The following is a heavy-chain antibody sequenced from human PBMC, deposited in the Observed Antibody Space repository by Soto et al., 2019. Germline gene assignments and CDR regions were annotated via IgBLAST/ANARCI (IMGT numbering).Heavy chain of an antibody. Sequence: WGSLRLSCAASGFIFSNYAMSWVRQAPGKGLEWVSFISGSGSSTYYADSVKGRFTISRGNSKNTLYLQMNSLRAEDAAVYYCVREASSSGLHLDHWGRGTLVTVS. V-gene: IGHV3-23*01. CDR3: VREASSSGLHLDH. D-gene: IGHD6-6*01. J-gene: IGHJ4*02. CDR1: GFIFSNYA. CDR2: ISGSGSST.